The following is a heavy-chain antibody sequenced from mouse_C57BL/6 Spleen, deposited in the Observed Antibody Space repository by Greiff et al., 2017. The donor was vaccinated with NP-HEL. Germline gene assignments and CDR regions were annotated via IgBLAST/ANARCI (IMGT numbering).Heavy chain of an antibody. D-gene: IGHD1-1*01. CDR1: GFTFSDYG. CDR2: ISSGSSTI. Sequence: EVKLVESGGGLVKPGGSLKLSCAASGFTFSDYGMHWVRQAPEKGLEWVAYISSGSSTIYYADTVKGRFTISRDNAKNTLFLQMTSLRSEDTAMYYCANIYYYGSSLFYYYAMDYWGQGTSVTVSS. V-gene: IGHV5-17*01. CDR3: ANIYYYGSSLFYYYAMDY. J-gene: IGHJ4*01.